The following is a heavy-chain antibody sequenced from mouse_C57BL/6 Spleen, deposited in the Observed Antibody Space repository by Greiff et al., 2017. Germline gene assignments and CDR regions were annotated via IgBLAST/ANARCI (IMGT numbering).Heavy chain of an antibody. CDR1: GYTFTSYW. V-gene: IGHV1-50*01. CDR3: ARSRVVAKDWFAY. J-gene: IGHJ3*01. Sequence: QVQLQQPGAELVKPGASVKLSCKASGYTFTSYWMQWVKQRPGQGLEWIGEIDPSDSYTNYNQKFKGKATLTVDTSSSTAYMQLSSLTSEDSAVDYCARSRVVAKDWFAYWGQGTLVTVSA. CDR2: IDPSDSYT. D-gene: IGHD1-1*01.